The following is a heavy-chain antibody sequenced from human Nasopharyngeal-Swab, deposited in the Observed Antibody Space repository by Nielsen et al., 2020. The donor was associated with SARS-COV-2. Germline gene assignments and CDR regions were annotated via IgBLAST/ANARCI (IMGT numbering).Heavy chain of an antibody. V-gene: IGHV2-5*02. Sequence: SGPTLVKPTQTLTLTCSFSGFSLTTSPVGVGWIRQPPGKALEWLAVIYWDDDKRYWPSLKSRLTITKDTSNNQVVLTVTNMDPVDTATYYCARIQYGYSYGYYFDYWGQGTLVTVSS. CDR3: ARIQYGYSYGYYFDY. J-gene: IGHJ4*02. CDR2: IYWDDDK. CDR1: GFSLTTSPVG. D-gene: IGHD5-18*01.